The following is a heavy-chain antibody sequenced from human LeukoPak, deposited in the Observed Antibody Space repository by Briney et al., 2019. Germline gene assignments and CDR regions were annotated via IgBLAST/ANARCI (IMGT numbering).Heavy chain of an antibody. D-gene: IGHD3-22*01. Sequence: PSETLSLTCAVSGYSISSGYYWGWIRQPPGKGLEWIGSIYHSGSTYYNPSPKSRVTISVDTSQNQFSLKLSSVTAADTAVYYCARGRIDYFDSSGYSGYFDYWGQGTLVTVSS. J-gene: IGHJ4*02. CDR3: ARGRIDYFDSSGYSGYFDY. CDR1: GYSISSGYY. CDR2: IYHSGST. V-gene: IGHV4-38-2*01.